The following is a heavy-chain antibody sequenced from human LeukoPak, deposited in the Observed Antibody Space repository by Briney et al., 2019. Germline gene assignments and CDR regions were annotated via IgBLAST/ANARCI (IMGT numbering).Heavy chain of an antibody. J-gene: IGHJ3*02. D-gene: IGHD3-22*01. CDR2: IYPGDSDT. CDR3: ARGYYDSSGYVFWWPTNAFDI. V-gene: IGHV5-51*01. CDR1: GYSFTSYW. Sequence: GESLKISCKGSGYSFTSYWIGWVRQLPGKGLEWMGIIYPGDSDTRYSPSFQGQVTISADKSISTAYLQWSSLKASDTAMYYCARGYYDSSGYVFWWPTNAFDIWGQGTMVTVSS.